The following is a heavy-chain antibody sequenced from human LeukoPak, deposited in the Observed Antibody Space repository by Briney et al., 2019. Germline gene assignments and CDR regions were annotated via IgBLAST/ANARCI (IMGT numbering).Heavy chain of an antibody. CDR3: ARDQQKVSGSYYY. Sequence: GGSLRLSCAASGFTFSSYSMNWVRQAPGKGLEWVSYISSSSSTIYYADSVKGRFTISRDNAKNSLYPQMNSLRAEDTAVYYCARDQQKVSGSYYYWGQGTLVTVSS. J-gene: IGHJ4*02. CDR1: GFTFSSYS. V-gene: IGHV3-48*01. CDR2: ISSSSSTI. D-gene: IGHD1-26*01.